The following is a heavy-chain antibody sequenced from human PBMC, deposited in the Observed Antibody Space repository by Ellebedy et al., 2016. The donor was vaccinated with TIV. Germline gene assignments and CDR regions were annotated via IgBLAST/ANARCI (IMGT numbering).Heavy chain of an antibody. D-gene: IGHD1-1*01. J-gene: IGHJ2*01. CDR2: IYSSGGT. Sequence: MPSETLSLTCTVSGDSVRSGAFYWSWIRQAPEKGLEWIGNIYSSGGTDYNPSLKSRVSISVDTSKNDFSLQVTSVSGADTAVYFCARESPADLARRYWYFDLWGRGTLVTVSS. CDR1: GDSVRSGAFY. CDR3: ARESPADLARRYWYFDL. V-gene: IGHV4-61*03.